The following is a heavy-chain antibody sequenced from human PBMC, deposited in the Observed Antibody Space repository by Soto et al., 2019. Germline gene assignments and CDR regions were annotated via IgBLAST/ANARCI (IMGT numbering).Heavy chain of an antibody. CDR1: GYTFTGYY. V-gene: IGHV1-2*02. J-gene: IGHJ6*02. Sequence: SVKVSCKASGYTFTGYYMHWVRQAPGQGLEWMGWINPNSGGTNYAQKFQGRVTMTRDTSISTAYMELSRLRSDDTAVYYCARALFGAADSYGMDVWGQGTTVTVSS. D-gene: IGHD6-13*01. CDR3: ARALFGAADSYGMDV. CDR2: INPNSGGT.